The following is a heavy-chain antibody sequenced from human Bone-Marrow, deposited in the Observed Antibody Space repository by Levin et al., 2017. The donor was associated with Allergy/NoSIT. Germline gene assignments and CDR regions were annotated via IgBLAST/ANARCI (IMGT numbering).Heavy chain of an antibody. CDR2: IWYDGNYK. J-gene: IGHJ6*02. D-gene: IGHD6-19*01. Sequence: GESLKISCAASGFTFSDYGIHWVRQAPGKGLEWVTLIWYDGNYKYYADSVKGRFTISRDNSKNTLYLQMNSLRAEDTAVYYCARTYSSVATHTPDFGMHGWGQGTTVTVSS. V-gene: IGHV3-33*01. CDR3: ARTYSSVATHTPDFGMHG. CDR1: GFTFSDYG.